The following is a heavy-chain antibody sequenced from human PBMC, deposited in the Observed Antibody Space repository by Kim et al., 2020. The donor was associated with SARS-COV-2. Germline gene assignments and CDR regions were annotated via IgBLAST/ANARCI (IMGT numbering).Heavy chain of an antibody. Sequence: SETLSLTCTVSGFSISSGYYWGWIRQPPGKGLEWIRSIYQTGSTYYNPSLKSRVTISIDTSKNHFSLKLSSVTAADTAVYYCARVESRTGTTGGVAFDFWGQGTLVTVSS. CDR2: IYQTGST. CDR3: ARVESRTGTTGGVAFDF. D-gene: IGHD1-7*01. CDR1: GFSISSGYY. V-gene: IGHV4-38-2*02. J-gene: IGHJ4*02.